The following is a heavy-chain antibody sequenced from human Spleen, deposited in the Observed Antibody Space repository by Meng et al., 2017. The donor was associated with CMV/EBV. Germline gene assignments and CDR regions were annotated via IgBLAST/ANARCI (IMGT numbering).Heavy chain of an antibody. CDR2: IHPHRGDT. CDR3: AREITGTYTPYYLDY. CDR1: GYTFTAHY. Sequence: ASVKVSCKASGYTFTAHYFHWVRQAPGQGLEWMGWIHPHRGDTNYAQQFQGRVTLTADTSTSTVYMELRSLRSDDMAVYYCAREITGTYTPYYLDYWGQGTLVTVSS. J-gene: IGHJ4*02. V-gene: IGHV1-2*02. D-gene: IGHD1-1*01.